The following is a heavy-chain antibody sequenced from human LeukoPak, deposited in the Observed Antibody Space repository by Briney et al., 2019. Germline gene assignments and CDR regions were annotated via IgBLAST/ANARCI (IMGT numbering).Heavy chain of an antibody. V-gene: IGHV4-61*01. CDR1: GGSISSSSYY. D-gene: IGHD3-16*02. CDR3: ARGYRDYVWGSYRLFDY. Sequence: SETLSLTCTVSGGSISSSSYYWSWIRQPPGKGLEWIGYIYYSGSTNYNPSLKSRVTISVDTSKNQFSLKLSSVTAADTAVYYCARGYRDYVWGSYRLFDYWGQGTLVTVSS. J-gene: IGHJ4*02. CDR2: IYYSGST.